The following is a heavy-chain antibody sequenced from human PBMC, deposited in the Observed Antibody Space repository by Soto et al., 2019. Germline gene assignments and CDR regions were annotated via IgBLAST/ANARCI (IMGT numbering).Heavy chain of an antibody. J-gene: IGHJ4*02. Sequence: GGSLRLSCAASGFIFSDYYMGWIRQIPGKGLEWVSYISSSSSYANYADSVKGRFSISRDNAKNSLSLQMNSLRVEDTAVYYCARAVADDYLWGNYPYFDYWGQGTPVTVSS. D-gene: IGHD3-16*01. V-gene: IGHV3-11*05. CDR1: GFIFSDYY. CDR2: ISSSSSYA. CDR3: ARAVADDYLWGNYPYFDY.